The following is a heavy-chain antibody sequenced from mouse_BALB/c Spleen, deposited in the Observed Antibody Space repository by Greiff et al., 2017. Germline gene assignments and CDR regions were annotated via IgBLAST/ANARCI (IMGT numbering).Heavy chain of an antibody. Sequence: DLVKPGASVKLSCKASGYTFTSYWINWIKQRPGQGLEWIGRIAPGSGSTYYNEMFKGKATLTVDTSSSTAYIQLSSLSSEDSAVYFCAREFAYWGQGTLVTVSS. CDR3: AREFAY. V-gene: IGHV1S41*01. CDR2: IAPGSGST. CDR1: GYTFTSYW. J-gene: IGHJ3*01.